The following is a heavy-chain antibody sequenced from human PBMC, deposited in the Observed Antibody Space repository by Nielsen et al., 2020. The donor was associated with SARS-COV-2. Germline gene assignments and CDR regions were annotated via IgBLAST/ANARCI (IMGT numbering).Heavy chain of an antibody. CDR3: ARRGFFDI. D-gene: IGHD3-10*01. Sequence: GSLRLSCAVYGGSFSGYYWSWIRQPPGKGLEWIGEINHSGSTNYNPSLKSRVTISVDTSKIQFSLKLNSVTAADTAVYYCARRGFFDIWGRGTMVTVSS. CDR1: GGSFSGYY. V-gene: IGHV4-34*01. CDR2: INHSGST. J-gene: IGHJ3*02.